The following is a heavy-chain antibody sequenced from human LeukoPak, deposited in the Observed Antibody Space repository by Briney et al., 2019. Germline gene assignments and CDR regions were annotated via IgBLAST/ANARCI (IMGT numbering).Heavy chain of an antibody. CDR1: GFTFSSYA. CDR3: AKLMTTVVTPLGDFDY. CDR2: ISGSGGST. J-gene: IGHJ4*02. D-gene: IGHD4-23*01. Sequence: GGSLRLSCAASGFTFSSYAMSWVRQAPGKGLEWVSAISGSGGSTYYADSVKGRFTISRDNSKNTLYLQMNSLRAEDTAVYYCAKLMTTVVTPLGDFDYWGQGTLVTVSS. V-gene: IGHV3-23*01.